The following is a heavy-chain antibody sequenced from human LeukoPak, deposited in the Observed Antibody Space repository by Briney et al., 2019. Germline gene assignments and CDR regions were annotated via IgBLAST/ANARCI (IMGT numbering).Heavy chain of an antibody. CDR2: ISSSGSTI. CDR3: ARACGDYDFDY. CDR1: GFTFSSYE. D-gene: IGHD4-17*01. Sequence: GGSLRLSCAASGFTFSSYEMNWVRQAPGKGLEWVSYISSSGSTIYYADSVKGRFTISRDNAKNSLYLQMNSLRAEDTAVYYCARACGDYDFDYWGQGTLVTVSS. J-gene: IGHJ4*02. V-gene: IGHV3-48*03.